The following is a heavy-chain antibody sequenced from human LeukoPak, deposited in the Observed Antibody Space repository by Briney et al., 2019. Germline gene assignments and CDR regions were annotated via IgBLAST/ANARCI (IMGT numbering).Heavy chain of an antibody. D-gene: IGHD2-15*01. J-gene: IGHJ4*02. CDR2: IYPGDPHT. V-gene: IGHV5-51*01. CDR1: GYSFTSYW. Sequence: GESLKISCKGSGYSFTSYWIGWVRQMPGKGLEWMGIIYPGDPHTRYSPSFQGQVTLSADKSISTAYLQWSSLKASDTAMYYCARRYCSGGNCYWSFDYWGQGTLVTVSS. CDR3: ARRYCSGGNCYWSFDY.